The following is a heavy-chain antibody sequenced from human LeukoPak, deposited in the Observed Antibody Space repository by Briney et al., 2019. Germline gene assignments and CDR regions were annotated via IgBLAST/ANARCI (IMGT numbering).Heavy chain of an antibody. V-gene: IGHV1-46*01. CDR1: GYTFTGYY. Sequence: GASVKVSCKASGYTFTGYYMHWVRQAPGQGLEWMGIINPSGGSTNYAQKFQGRVVMTRDMSTSTVYMELSSLRSEDTAVYYCAREQQYYYGSGSYYNGFDPWGQGTLVTVSS. CDR3: AREQQYYYGSGSYYNGFDP. D-gene: IGHD3-10*01. CDR2: INPSGGST. J-gene: IGHJ5*02.